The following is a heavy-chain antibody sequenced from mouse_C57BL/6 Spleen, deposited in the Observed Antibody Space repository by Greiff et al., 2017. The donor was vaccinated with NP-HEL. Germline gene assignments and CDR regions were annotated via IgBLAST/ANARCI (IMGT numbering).Heavy chain of an antibody. V-gene: IGHV1-47*01. CDR3: ARGHHSYDGSYGMDY. D-gene: IGHD2-3*01. Sequence: VQLQQSGAELVKPGASVKMSCKASGYTFTTYPIEWMKQNHGKSLEWIGNFHPYNDDTKYNEKFKGKATLTVEKSSSTVYLELSRLTSDASGVYYCARGHHSYDGSYGMDYWGQGRLVTVS. CDR1: GYTFTTYP. CDR2: FHPYNDDT. J-gene: IGHJ4*01.